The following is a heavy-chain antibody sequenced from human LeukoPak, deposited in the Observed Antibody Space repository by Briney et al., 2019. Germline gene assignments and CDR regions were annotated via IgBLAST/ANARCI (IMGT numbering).Heavy chain of an antibody. CDR1: GGTFSSYA. CDR2: INPNSGGT. D-gene: IGHD6-19*01. Sequence: ASVKVSCKASGGTFSSYAISWVRQAPGQGLEWMGWINPNSGGTNYAQKFQGRVTMTRDTSISTAYMELSRLRSDDTAVYYCARVAPDSSGAQDFDDWGQGTLVTVSS. CDR3: ARVAPDSSGAQDFDD. J-gene: IGHJ4*02. V-gene: IGHV1-2*02.